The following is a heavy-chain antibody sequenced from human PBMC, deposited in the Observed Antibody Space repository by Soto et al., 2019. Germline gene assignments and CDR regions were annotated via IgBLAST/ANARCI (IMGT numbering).Heavy chain of an antibody. CDR3: ARGQDSGGYYNYYYYGMDV. Sequence: QVQLQESGPGLVKPSETLSLTCTVSGGSISSYYWSWIRQPPGKGLEWIGYIYYSGSTNYNPSLKSRVTISVETSKNQFSLKLSSVTAADTAVYYCARGQDSGGYYNYYYYGMDVWGQGTTVTVSS. J-gene: IGHJ6*02. CDR2: IYYSGST. V-gene: IGHV4-59*01. D-gene: IGHD6-19*01. CDR1: GGSISSYY.